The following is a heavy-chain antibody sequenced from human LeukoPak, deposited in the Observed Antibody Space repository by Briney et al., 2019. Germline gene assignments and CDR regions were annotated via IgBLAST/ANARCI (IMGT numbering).Heavy chain of an antibody. CDR2: IYSGGNT. V-gene: IGHV3-53*01. D-gene: IGHD4-17*01. Sequence: GGSLRLSCAASGLIVSSNYLTWVRQAPGKGLEWVSDIYSGGNTYYGDSVKGRFTISRDNSKNTLYLQMNSLRAEDTAVYYCMTDIGDYVDYWGQGTLVTVSS. CDR1: GLIVSSNY. CDR3: MTDIGDYVDY. J-gene: IGHJ4*02.